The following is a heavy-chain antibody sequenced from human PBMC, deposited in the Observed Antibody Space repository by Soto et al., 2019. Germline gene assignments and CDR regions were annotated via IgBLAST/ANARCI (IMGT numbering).Heavy chain of an antibody. D-gene: IGHD3-3*01. CDR2: MKQDGSEK. CDR3: ARFWSGYYTAGYYFDY. V-gene: IGHV3-7*01. CDR1: GFTFSSYW. Sequence: PGGSLRLSCAASGFTFSSYWMSWVRQAPGKGLEWVANMKQDGSEKYYVDSVKGRFTISRDNAKNSLYLQMNSLRAEDTAVYYCARFWSGYYTAGYYFDYWGQGTLVTV. J-gene: IGHJ4*02.